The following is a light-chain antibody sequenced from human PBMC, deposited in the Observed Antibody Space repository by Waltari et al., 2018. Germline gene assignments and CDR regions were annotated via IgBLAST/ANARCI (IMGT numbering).Light chain of an antibody. CDR1: SSDVGGFSS. CDR2: EVT. CDR3: SSYTRKRGV. J-gene: IGLJ1*01. Sequence: QSALTQPASVSGSPGQSITISCTAPSSDVGGFSSASWYQQHPGKAPKLLIFEVTNRPSGVSNRFSGSKSGNTASLTISGLQAEDEADYYCSSYTRKRGVFGTGTKVTVL. V-gene: IGLV2-14*01.